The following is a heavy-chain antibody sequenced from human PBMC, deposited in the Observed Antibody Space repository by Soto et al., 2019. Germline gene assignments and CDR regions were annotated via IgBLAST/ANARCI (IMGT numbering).Heavy chain of an antibody. D-gene: IGHD6-19*01. CDR3: ARGGHSSGWYWWFDP. J-gene: IGHJ5*02. CDR1: GGSLSGYY. V-gene: IGHV4-34*01. Sequence: SETLSLTCAVSGGSLSGYYWSWIRQSPGKGLEWIGEINHRGSSDYNPFLKSRVTISVDTSKNQFSLKLSSVTAADTAVYYCARGGHSSGWYWWFDPWGQGTLVTVSS. CDR2: INHRGSS.